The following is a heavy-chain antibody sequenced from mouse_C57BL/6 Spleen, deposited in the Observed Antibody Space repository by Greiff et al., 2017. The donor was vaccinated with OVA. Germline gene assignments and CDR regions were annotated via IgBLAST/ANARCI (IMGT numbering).Heavy chain of an antibody. CDR1: GYTFTSYW. J-gene: IGHJ2*01. D-gene: IGHD2-3*01. CDR2: IDPSASET. Sequence: QVQLQQPGAELVRPGSSVKLSCKASGYTFTSYWMHWVKQRPIQGLEWIGNIDPSASETHYNQKFKDKATLTVDKSSSTTYMQLSSLASEDSAVYYCARRVNDGYYCDYGGQGTTLTVSS. V-gene: IGHV1-52*01. CDR3: ARRVNDGYYCDY.